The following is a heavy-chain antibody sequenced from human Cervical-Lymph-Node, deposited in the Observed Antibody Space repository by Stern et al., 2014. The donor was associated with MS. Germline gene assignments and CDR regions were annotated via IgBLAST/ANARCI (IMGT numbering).Heavy chain of an antibody. D-gene: IGHD3-22*01. Sequence: EVHLVESGGGLVKPGGSLRLSCTASGFIFTAHTMTWVRQAPGKGLEWISSITMDSNFLNYADSVRGRFTISRDNAQKSLYLQMNNLRVEDTALYYCVRQGAFNYYDTTGHSLWFAPWGQGTLVSVSS. V-gene: IGHV3-21*01. CDR2: ITMDSNFL. J-gene: IGHJ5*02. CDR1: GFIFTAHT. CDR3: VRQGAFNYYDTTGHSLWFAP.